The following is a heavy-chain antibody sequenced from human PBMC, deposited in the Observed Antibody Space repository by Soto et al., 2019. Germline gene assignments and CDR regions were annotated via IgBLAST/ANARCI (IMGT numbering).Heavy chain of an antibody. Sequence: GESLKISCKGSGYSFTSYWIGWVRQMPGKGLEWMGIIYPGDSDTRYSPSFQGQVTISADKSISTAYLQWSSLKASDTAMYYCARQAYYDFWSGYYTAAFDIWGQGTMVTVSS. J-gene: IGHJ3*02. V-gene: IGHV5-51*01. D-gene: IGHD3-3*01. CDR3: ARQAYYDFWSGYYTAAFDI. CDR1: GYSFTSYW. CDR2: IYPGDSDT.